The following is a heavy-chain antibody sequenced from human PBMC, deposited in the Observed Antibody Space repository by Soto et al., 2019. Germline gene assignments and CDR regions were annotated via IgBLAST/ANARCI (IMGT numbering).Heavy chain of an antibody. V-gene: IGHV3-15*01. CDR3: TTSTWYPPFDY. J-gene: IGHJ4*02. CDR2: IKSKTDGGTT. D-gene: IGHD6-13*01. CDR1: GFTFSNAW. Sequence: EVQLVESGGGLVKPGGSLRLSCAASGFTFSNAWMSWVRQAPGKGLEWVGRIKSKTDGGTTDYAAPVKGRFTISIDDSKNTLFLQMNSLKTEDTAVYYCTTSTWYPPFDYWGQGTLVTVSS.